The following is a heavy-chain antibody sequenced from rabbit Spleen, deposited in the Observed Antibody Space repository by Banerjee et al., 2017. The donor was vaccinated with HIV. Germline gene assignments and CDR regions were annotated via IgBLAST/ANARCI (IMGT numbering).Heavy chain of an antibody. D-gene: IGHD7-1*01. CDR3: ARDTGTSFSSYGMDL. V-gene: IGHV1S40*01. J-gene: IGHJ6*01. CDR1: GVSLRSNDY. Sequence: QSLEVSGGVLVKPGASLRLTCTASGVSLRSNDYMCWVRQAPGKGLEWISCIAGDSSGFTYSATWAKGRFTCSKTSSTTVTLQMTSPTVADTATYFCARDTGTSFSSYGMDLWGQGTLVTVS. CDR2: IAGDSSGFT.